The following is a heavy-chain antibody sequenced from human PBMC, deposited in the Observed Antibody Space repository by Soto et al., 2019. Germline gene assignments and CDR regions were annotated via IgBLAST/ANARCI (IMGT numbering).Heavy chain of an antibody. J-gene: IGHJ5*01. D-gene: IGHD2-8*01. Sequence: ASVKVSCKASGYSFRSYGINWVRQAPGQGLEWIGWVSGYNYNTEYAQKLQGRITVTTDTSTNTAYMELRSLRSDDTAVYYCGRSSSMLGAGWSDSWGRGTLVTVSS. CDR3: GRSSSMLGAGWSDS. CDR2: VSGYNYNT. CDR1: GYSFRSYG. V-gene: IGHV1-18*01.